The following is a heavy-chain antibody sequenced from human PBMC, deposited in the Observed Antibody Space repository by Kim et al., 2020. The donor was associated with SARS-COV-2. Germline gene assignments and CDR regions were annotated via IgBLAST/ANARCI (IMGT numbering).Heavy chain of an antibody. D-gene: IGHD2-2*02. CDR3: NGYTQQKRNLNWFDP. V-gene: IGHV4-59*03. CDR1: GGSISSYY. CDR2: VYYSGST. Sequence: SETLSLTCTVSGGSISSYYWSWIRQPPGKALEWIGYVYYSGSTKYNPSLKSRVTISLDTSKNQFSLNLRSVTAADTAVYYCNGYTQQKRNLNWFDPWGQGTLVTVSS. J-gene: IGHJ5*02.